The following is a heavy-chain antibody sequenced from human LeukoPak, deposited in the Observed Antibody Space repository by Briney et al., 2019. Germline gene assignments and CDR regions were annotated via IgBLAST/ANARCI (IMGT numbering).Heavy chain of an antibody. CDR3: ARDFRRYCSSTSCGGWFDP. CDR2: ISPYNGNT. D-gene: IGHD2-2*01. V-gene: IGHV1-18*01. CDR1: GYTFTSYG. Sequence: VASVKVSCKASGYTFTSYGISWVRQAPGQGLEWMGWISPYNGNTNYAQKLQGRVTMTTDTSTSTAYMELSSLRSDDTAVYYCARDFRRYCSSTSCGGWFDPWGQGTLVTVSS. J-gene: IGHJ5*02.